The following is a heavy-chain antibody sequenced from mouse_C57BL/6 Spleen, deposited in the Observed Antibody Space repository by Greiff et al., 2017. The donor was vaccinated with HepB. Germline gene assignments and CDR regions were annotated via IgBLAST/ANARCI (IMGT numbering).Heavy chain of an antibody. CDR2: INPNNGGT. V-gene: IGHV1-26*01. CDR3: ARWGGNYVLNWYFDV. D-gene: IGHD2-1*01. Sequence: EVQLQQSGPELVKPGASVKISCKASGYTFTDYYMNWVKQSHGKSLEWIGDINPNNGGTSYNQKFKGKATLTVDKSSSTAYMELRSLTSEDSAVYYCARWGGNYVLNWYFDVWGTGTTVTVSS. J-gene: IGHJ1*03. CDR1: GYTFTDYY.